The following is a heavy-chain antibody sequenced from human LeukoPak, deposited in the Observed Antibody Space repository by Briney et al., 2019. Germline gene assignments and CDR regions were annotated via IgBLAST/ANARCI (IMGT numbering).Heavy chain of an antibody. D-gene: IGHD5-18*01. CDR2: INPNSGGT. CDR1: GYTFTVYY. V-gene: IGHV1-2*02. Sequence: ASVKVSCMASGYTFTVYYMHWVRQAPGQGLEWMGWINPNSGGTNYAQKFQGRVTMTRDTSISTAYMELSRLRSDDTAVYHCARDIVMVTYWFDPWGHGNPVTVSS. J-gene: IGHJ5*02. CDR3: ARDIVMVTYWFDP.